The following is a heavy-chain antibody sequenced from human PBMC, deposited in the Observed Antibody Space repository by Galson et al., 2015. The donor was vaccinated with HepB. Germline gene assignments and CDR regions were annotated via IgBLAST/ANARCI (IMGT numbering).Heavy chain of an antibody. Sequence: SVKVSCKASGYTFTSYAMHWVRQAPGQRLEWMGWINAGNGHTRYSQKFQGRVTITRDTSASKAYMELSSLISEDTAVYYCARDKGPHAFDIWGQGTMVTVSS. J-gene: IGHJ3*02. CDR1: GYTFTSYA. CDR2: INAGNGHT. V-gene: IGHV1-3*01. CDR3: ARDKGPHAFDI.